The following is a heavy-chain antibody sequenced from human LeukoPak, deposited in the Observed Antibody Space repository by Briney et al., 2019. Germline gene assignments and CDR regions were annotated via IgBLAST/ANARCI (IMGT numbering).Heavy chain of an antibody. CDR3: AREFSDILTGRFDY. V-gene: IGHV3-48*03. Sequence: GGSLRLSCAASGFTLRSYGMNWVRQAPGKGLEWVSYISSSDSTIYYADSVKGRFTISRDNAKNSLYLQLNSLRAEDTAIYYCAREFSDILTGRFDYWGQGTLVTVSS. J-gene: IGHJ4*02. CDR1: GFTLRSYG. CDR2: ISSSDSTI. D-gene: IGHD3-9*01.